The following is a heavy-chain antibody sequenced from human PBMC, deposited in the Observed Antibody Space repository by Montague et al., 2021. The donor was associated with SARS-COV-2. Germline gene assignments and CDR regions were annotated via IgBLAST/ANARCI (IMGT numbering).Heavy chain of an antibody. CDR3: ARDSFEAPLFFDY. J-gene: IGHJ4*02. Sequence: ETLSLTCTVSGGSISTYYWNWIRQSPGKGLEWLGYFYYSLNTNXNPSLKGRLTISVDTSENQVSLNLRSVTAADTAVYYCARDSFEAPLFFDYWGQGILVTVSS. CDR2: FYYSLNT. CDR1: GGSISTYY. V-gene: IGHV4-59*01. D-gene: IGHD3-16*01.